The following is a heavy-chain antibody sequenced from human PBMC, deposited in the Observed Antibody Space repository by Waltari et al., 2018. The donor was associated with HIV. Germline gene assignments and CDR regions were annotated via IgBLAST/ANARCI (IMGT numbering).Heavy chain of an antibody. D-gene: IGHD6-19*01. CDR3: ARGAVADNWFDP. CDR1: GGSISSSSYY. J-gene: IGHJ5*02. Sequence: QLQLQASGPGLVKPSETLSLTCTVSGGSISSSSYYWGWIRQPPGKGLEWIGSIYYSVSTSYNPSLKSRVTISVDTSKNQFSLKLSSVTAADTAVYYCARGAVADNWFDPWGQGTLVTVSS. V-gene: IGHV4-39*01. CDR2: IYYSVST.